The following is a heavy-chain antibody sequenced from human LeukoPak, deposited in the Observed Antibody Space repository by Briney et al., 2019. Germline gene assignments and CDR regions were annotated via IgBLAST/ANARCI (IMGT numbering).Heavy chain of an antibody. Sequence: ASVKVSCKASGYTFTGYYMHWVRQAPGQGLEWMGWINPNSGGTNYAQKFQGRVTMTRDTSISTAYMELSRLRSDDTAVYYCARDEDIVVEPAAIARIDYWGQGTLVTVSS. D-gene: IGHD2-2*02. CDR3: ARDEDIVVEPAAIARIDY. V-gene: IGHV1-2*02. CDR1: GYTFTGYY. CDR2: INPNSGGT. J-gene: IGHJ4*02.